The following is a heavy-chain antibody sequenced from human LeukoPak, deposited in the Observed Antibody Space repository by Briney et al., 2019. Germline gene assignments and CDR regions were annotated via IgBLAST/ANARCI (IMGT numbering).Heavy chain of an antibody. V-gene: IGHV3-48*04. Sequence: GGSLRLSYAASGFNYSSYTMNWVRQAPGMGLEWLSYISASRGITYYADSVKGRFTISRDNAKNSLYLQMNSLRPEDTALYYCAKDYYGSGSLFYFDFWGQGTLVTVSS. CDR1: GFNYSSYT. CDR2: ISASRGIT. D-gene: IGHD3-10*01. CDR3: AKDYYGSGSLFYFDF. J-gene: IGHJ4*02.